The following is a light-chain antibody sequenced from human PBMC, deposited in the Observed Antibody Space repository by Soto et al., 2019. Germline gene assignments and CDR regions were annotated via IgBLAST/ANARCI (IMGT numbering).Light chain of an antibody. Sequence: QSALTQPASVSGSPGQSITISCTGTSSDVGGYNYGSWNQQHPGKAPKLIIYEVTNRPSWVSNRFSCSKGVNTASLTISGLEAEDEGDYCCSSYTSSITPVFGGGTKLTVL. CDR1: SSDVGGYNY. CDR3: SSYTSSITPV. V-gene: IGLV2-14*01. CDR2: EVT. J-gene: IGLJ3*02.